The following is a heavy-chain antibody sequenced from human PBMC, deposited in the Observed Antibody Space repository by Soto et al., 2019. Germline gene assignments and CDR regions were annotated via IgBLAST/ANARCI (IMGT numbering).Heavy chain of an antibody. CDR2: ISSSGSTI. V-gene: IGHV3-48*03. D-gene: IGHD3-3*01. J-gene: IGHJ4*02. Sequence: EVQLVESGGGLVQPGGSLRLSCAASGFTFSSYEMNWVRQAPGMGLEWVSYISSSGSTIYYADSVKGRFTISRDNAKNSLYLQMNSLRAEDTAVYYCARRGSGYYAAVDYWGQGTLVTVSS. CDR1: GFTFSSYE. CDR3: ARRGSGYYAAVDY.